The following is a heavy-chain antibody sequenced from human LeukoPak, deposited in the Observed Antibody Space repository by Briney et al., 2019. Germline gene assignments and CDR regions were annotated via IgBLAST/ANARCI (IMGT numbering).Heavy chain of an antibody. CDR2: ISGSGDST. CDR1: GFTFSSYA. CDR3: AKDSSSSNYYFGMDV. V-gene: IGHV3-23*01. Sequence: GGSLRLSCAASGFTFSSYAMNWVRQAPGKGLAWVSGISGSGDSTHYADSVKGRFTISRDNSKNTLYLQMNSLRAEDTAVYYCAKDSSSSNYYFGMDVWGQGTTVTVSS. J-gene: IGHJ6*02. D-gene: IGHD6-13*01.